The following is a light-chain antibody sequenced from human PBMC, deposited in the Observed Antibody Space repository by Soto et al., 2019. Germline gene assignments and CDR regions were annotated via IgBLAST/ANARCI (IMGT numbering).Light chain of an antibody. CDR1: QSVSSN. V-gene: IGKV3-15*01. Sequence: EVVMTQSPATLSVSPGERATLSCRASQSVSSNLAWFQQKPGQAPRLVIYDASTRATGIPARFSGSGSGTEFTLIISSLQSEDCAVYYCQQYNHWWTFGQGT. CDR2: DAS. J-gene: IGKJ1*01. CDR3: QQYNHWWT.